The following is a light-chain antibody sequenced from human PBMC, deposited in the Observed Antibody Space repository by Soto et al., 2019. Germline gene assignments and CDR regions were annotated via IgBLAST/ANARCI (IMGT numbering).Light chain of an antibody. CDR3: HQYGSSPRT. CDR2: GAS. V-gene: IGKV3-20*01. CDR1: QGIVRW. Sequence: TQSPSTLSASVGDRVTITCRASQGIVRWLAWYQQKPGQAPRLLIYGASTRATGIPDRFSGSGSGTDFTLTISRLEPEDFAVYYCHQYGSSPRTFGQGTKWIS. J-gene: IGKJ1*01.